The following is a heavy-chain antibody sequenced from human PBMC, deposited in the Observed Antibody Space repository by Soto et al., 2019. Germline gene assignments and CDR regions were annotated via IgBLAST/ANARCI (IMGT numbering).Heavy chain of an antibody. CDR1: GGSISSYY. CDR2: IYTSGST. D-gene: IGHD2-21*02. Sequence: SETLSLTCTYSGGSISSYYWSWIRQPAGKGLEWIGRIYTSGSTNYNPSLKSRVTMSVDTSKNQFSLKLSSVTAADTAVYYCARSPIVCGGDCYSRSWFDPWGQGTLVTVSS. J-gene: IGHJ5*02. V-gene: IGHV4-4*07. CDR3: ARSPIVCGGDCYSRSWFDP.